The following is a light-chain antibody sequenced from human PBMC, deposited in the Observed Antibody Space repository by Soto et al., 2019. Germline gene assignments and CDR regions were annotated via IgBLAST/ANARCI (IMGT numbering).Light chain of an antibody. J-gene: IGKJ1*01. CDR1: QTISSW. Sequence: DIHMTHSPSTLSGSVGDRATITCRASQTISSWLAWYQQKPGKATKLLIYKASRLESGVPSRFSGSESGTEFTLTISNLQPDDFATYYCQQYHKFWTFGQGTKVDIK. CDR2: KAS. V-gene: IGKV1-5*03. CDR3: QQYHKFWT.